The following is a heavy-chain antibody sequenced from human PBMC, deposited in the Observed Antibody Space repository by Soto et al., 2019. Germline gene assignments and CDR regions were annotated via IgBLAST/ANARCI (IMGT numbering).Heavy chain of an antibody. CDR1: GYSFTSYW. D-gene: IGHD6-25*01. CDR2: IDPSDSYT. V-gene: IGHV5-10-1*01. J-gene: IGHJ6*02. Sequence: GESLKISCKGSGYSFTSYWISWVRQMPGKGLEWMGRIDPSDSYTNYSPSFQGHVTISADKSISTAYLQWSSLKASDTAMYYCASKQRGKLVWAYYYGMDVWGQGTTVTVS. CDR3: ASKQRGKLVWAYYYGMDV.